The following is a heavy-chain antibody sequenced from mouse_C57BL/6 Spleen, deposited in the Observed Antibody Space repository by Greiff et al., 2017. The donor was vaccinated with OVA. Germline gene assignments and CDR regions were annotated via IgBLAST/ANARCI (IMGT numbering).Heavy chain of an antibody. Sequence: QVQLQQSGAELVKPGASVKISCKASGYAFSSYWMNWVKQRPGKGLEWIGQIYPGDGDTNYNGKFKGKATLTADKSSSTAYMQLSSLTSEDSAVYFCARGGGAGQHWYFDVWGTGTTVTVSS. CDR2: IYPGDGDT. CDR3: ARGGGAGQHWYFDV. D-gene: IGHD3-3*01. V-gene: IGHV1-80*01. J-gene: IGHJ1*03. CDR1: GYAFSSYW.